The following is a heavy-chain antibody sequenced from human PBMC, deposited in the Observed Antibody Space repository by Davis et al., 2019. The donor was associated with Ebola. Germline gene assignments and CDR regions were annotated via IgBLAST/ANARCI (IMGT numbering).Heavy chain of an antibody. J-gene: IGHJ5*02. CDR1: ARSITSNY. CDR2: IYYSGST. CDR3: ARGGRWLQNGFDP. V-gene: IGHV4-59*12. Sequence: SQTLSPTCTLPARSITSNYSSWIRQPPGKGPEWNGYIYYSGSTNYNPSLKSRVTISVDTSKNQFSLKLSSVTAADTAVYYCARGGRWLQNGFDPWGQGTLVTVSS. D-gene: IGHD5-24*01.